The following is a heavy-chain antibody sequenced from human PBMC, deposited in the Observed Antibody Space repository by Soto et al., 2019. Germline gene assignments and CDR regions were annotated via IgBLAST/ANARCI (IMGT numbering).Heavy chain of an antibody. D-gene: IGHD3-3*01. Sequence: GALVKVSCKVSGYTLTELNMYWVRQAPGKGLEWMGGFDPEDGETIYTQKFQGRVTMTEDTSTDTAYMELSSLRSEDTAVYYCATSIFGVVIEDWFDPWGQGTLVSVSS. CDR2: FDPEDGET. CDR3: ATSIFGVVIEDWFDP. J-gene: IGHJ5*02. CDR1: GYTLTELN. V-gene: IGHV1-24*01.